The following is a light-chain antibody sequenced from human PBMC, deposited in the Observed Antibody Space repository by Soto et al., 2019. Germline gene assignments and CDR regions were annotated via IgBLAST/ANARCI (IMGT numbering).Light chain of an antibody. Sequence: DIQMTQSPSSLSASVGDRVTITCRASQSIKNYLNWYQQKPGKAPKLLIYAASSLQSGVPSRFSGSGSGTDFTLTISSLQPEDFATYYCQQSYTTPITFGRGNKVEIK. V-gene: IGKV1-39*01. CDR1: QSIKNY. J-gene: IGKJ1*01. CDR2: AAS. CDR3: QQSYTTPIT.